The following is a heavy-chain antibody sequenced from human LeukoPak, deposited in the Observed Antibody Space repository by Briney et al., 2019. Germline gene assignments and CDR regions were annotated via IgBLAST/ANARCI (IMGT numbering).Heavy chain of an antibody. D-gene: IGHD6-13*01. CDR1: GFTFSIYR. J-gene: IGHJ4*02. CDR3: ARILAFSGSWGYFDY. V-gene: IGHV3-7*05. Sequence: GGSLRLSCEASGFTFSIYRMSWVRQAPGKGLEWVANIKRDGNEKFYVDSVKGRFTISRDDANNSLYLQTNGLRAEDTAVYYCARILAFSGSWGYFDYWGQGALVTVSS. CDR2: IKRDGNEK.